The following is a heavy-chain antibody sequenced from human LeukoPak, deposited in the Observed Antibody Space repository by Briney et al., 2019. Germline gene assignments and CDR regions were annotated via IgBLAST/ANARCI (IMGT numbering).Heavy chain of an antibody. Sequence: GGSLRLSCAASGFTFSSYSMNWVRQAPGKGLEWVSYISSSSSTIYYADSVKGRFTISRDNAKNSLYLQMNSLRAEDTAVYYCAKGGYSGYDSPPSYYYYMDVWGKGTTVTISS. V-gene: IGHV3-48*01. CDR2: ISSSSSTI. J-gene: IGHJ6*03. CDR3: AKGGYSGYDSPPSYYYYMDV. CDR1: GFTFSSYS. D-gene: IGHD5-12*01.